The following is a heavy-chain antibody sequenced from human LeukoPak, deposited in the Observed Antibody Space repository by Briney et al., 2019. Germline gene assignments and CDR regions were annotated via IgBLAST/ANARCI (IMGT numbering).Heavy chain of an antibody. D-gene: IGHD6-19*01. CDR1: GGSISSYY. V-gene: IGHV4-59*12. Sequence: SETLSLTCTVSGGSISSYYWSWIRQPPGKGLEWIGYIYYSGSTNYNPSLKSRVTISVDTSKNQFSLKLSSVTAADTAVYYCARGRGLWLVRWFDPWGQGTLVTVSS. J-gene: IGHJ5*02. CDR2: IYYSGST. CDR3: ARGRGLWLVRWFDP.